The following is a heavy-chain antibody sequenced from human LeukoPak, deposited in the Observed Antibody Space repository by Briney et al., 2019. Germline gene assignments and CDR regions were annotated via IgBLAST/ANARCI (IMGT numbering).Heavy chain of an antibody. J-gene: IGHJ4*02. Sequence: PSETLSLTCAVYGGSFSGYYWSWIRQPPGKGLEWIGKINHSGSTNYNPSLKSRVTISVDTSKNQFSLKLSSVTAADTAVYYCARGQGYCSSTSCYPYFDYWGQGTLVTVSS. V-gene: IGHV4-34*01. CDR3: ARGQGYCSSTSCYPYFDY. CDR1: GGSFSGYY. CDR2: INHSGST. D-gene: IGHD2-2*01.